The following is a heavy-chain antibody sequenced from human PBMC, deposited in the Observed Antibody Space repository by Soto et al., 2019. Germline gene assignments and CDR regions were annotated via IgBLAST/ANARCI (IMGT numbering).Heavy chain of an antibody. CDR3: AREEMATHYDFDY. D-gene: IGHD5-12*01. CDR2: MYYSGST. CDR1: GGSVSSSNYY. Sequence: PSETLSLTCSVSGGSVSSSNYYWGWIRQPPGKGLEWIGYMYYSGSTNYNPSLKSRVTISIDTSKNQFSLKLRSVTAADTAVYYGAREEMATHYDFDYWGQGTLVTVSS. V-gene: IGHV4-61*01. J-gene: IGHJ4*02.